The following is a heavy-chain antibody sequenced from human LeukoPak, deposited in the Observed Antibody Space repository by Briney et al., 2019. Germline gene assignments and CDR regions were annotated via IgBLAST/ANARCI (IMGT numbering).Heavy chain of an antibody. J-gene: IGHJ4*02. CDR1: GYTFTGYY. CDR3: ARPTLRVSGSFHF. Sequence: ASVKVSCKASGYTFTGYYMHWVRQAPGQGLEWMGWINPNSGGTNYAQKFQGRVTMTRDTSINTAYMEVSRLSSDDTAVYYCARPTLRVSGSFHFWGRGTLVTVSS. V-gene: IGHV1-2*02. CDR2: INPNSGGT. D-gene: IGHD1-26*01.